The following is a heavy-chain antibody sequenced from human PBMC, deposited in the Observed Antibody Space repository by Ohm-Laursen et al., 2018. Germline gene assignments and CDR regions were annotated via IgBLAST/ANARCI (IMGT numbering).Heavy chain of an antibody. D-gene: IGHD1-26*01. V-gene: IGHV1-46*02. CDR1: GYTFNGHY. CDR3: VRGANTGSYGPDF. J-gene: IGHJ4*02. Sequence: ASVKVSCKASGYTFNGHYIHWVRQAPGEGLEWMGIINPADGGTSYDQKFQGRVTMTRDTSTSTVYMELSSPRSEDTAVYYCVRGANTGSYGPDFWGQGTLVIVSS. CDR2: INPADGGT.